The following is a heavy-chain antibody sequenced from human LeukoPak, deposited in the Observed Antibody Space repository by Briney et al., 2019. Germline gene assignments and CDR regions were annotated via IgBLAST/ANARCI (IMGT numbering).Heavy chain of an antibody. D-gene: IGHD3-22*01. Sequence: GESLKTSCKGSGYSFTSYWIGWVRQMPGKGLEWMWIIYPGDSDTRYSPSFQGQVTISADKSISTAYLQWSSLKASDTAMYYCASIGYDSSGYSDDAFDIWGQGTMVTVSS. CDR1: GYSFTSYW. J-gene: IGHJ3*02. CDR2: IYPGDSDT. V-gene: IGHV5-51*01. CDR3: ASIGYDSSGYSDDAFDI.